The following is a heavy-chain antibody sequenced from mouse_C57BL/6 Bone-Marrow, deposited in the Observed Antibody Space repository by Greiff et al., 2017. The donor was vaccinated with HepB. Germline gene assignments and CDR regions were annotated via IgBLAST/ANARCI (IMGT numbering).Heavy chain of an antibody. CDR3: ARDYYGSSYFYWYFDV. V-gene: IGHV2-2*01. CDR1: GFSLTSYG. Sequence: QVQLQQSGPGLVQPSQSLSITCTVSGFSLTSYGVHWVRQSPGKGLEWLGVIWSGGSTDYNAAFISRLSISKDNSKSQVFFKMNSLQADDTAIYYCARDYYGSSYFYWYFDVWGTGTTVTVSS. J-gene: IGHJ1*03. CDR2: IWSGGST. D-gene: IGHD1-1*01.